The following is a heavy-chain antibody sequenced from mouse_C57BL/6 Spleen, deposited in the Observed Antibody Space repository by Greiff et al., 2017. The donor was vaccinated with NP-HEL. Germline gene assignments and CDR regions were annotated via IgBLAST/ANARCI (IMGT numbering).Heavy chain of an antibody. Sequence: VQLQQSGPELVKPGASVKISCKASGYSFTDYNMNWVKQSNGKSLEWMGVINPNYGTTSYNQKFKGKATLTVDQSSSTAYMQLNSLTSEDSAVYYCASDYYGSSYPYAMDYWGQGTSVTVSS. CDR2: INPNYGTT. V-gene: IGHV1-39*01. CDR1: GYSFTDYN. J-gene: IGHJ4*01. CDR3: ASDYYGSSYPYAMDY. D-gene: IGHD1-1*01.